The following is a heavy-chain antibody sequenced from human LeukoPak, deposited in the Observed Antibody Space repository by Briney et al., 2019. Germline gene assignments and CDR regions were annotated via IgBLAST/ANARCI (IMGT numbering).Heavy chain of an antibody. J-gene: IGHJ4*02. CDR3: VREGSYYDSSGYYYVYYFDY. V-gene: IGHV3-48*04. Sequence: GGSLRLSCAASGFTFSSYSMNWVRQAPGKGLEWVSHISSSSDTIFYADSVKGRFTISRDNAKNSLYLQMNSLRAEDTAVYYCVREGSYYDSSGYYYVYYFDYWGQGTLVTVSS. CDR1: GFTFSSYS. D-gene: IGHD3-22*01. CDR2: ISSSSDTI.